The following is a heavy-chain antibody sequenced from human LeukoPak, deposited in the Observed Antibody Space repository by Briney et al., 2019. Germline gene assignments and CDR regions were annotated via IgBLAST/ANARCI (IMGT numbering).Heavy chain of an antibody. CDR2: ISYDGSNK. CDR1: GFTFSSYA. V-gene: IGHV3-30-3*01. J-gene: IGHJ4*02. CDR3: ARDALYSSSSFDY. Sequence: PGGPLRLSCAASGFTFSSYAMRWVRQAPGKGLEWVAVISYDGSNKYYADSVKGRFTISRDNSKNTLYLQMNSLRAEDTAVYYCARDALYSSSSFDYWGQGTLVTVSS. D-gene: IGHD6-6*01.